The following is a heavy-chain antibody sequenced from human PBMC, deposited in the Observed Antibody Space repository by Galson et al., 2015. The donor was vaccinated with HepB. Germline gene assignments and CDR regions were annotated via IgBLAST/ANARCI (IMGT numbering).Heavy chain of an antibody. J-gene: IGHJ4*02. D-gene: IGHD4-17*01. V-gene: IGHV3-33*08. CDR3: ARDDYADNVVMFDY. CDR2: IWYDGSNK. Sequence: SLRLSCAASGFTFSSYDIHWVRQATGEGLEWVAVIWYDGSNKYFADSVKGRFTISRDNSKNTLSLQMDSLRPEDTAVYYCARDDYADNVVMFDYWGQGIQVTVSS. CDR1: GFTFSSYD.